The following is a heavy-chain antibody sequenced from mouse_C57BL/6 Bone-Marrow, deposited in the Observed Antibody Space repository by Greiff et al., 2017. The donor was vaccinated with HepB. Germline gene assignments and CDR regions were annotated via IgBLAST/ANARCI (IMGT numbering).Heavy chain of an antibody. CDR3: TDEYFDY. Sequence: QVHVKQSGAELVRPGASVTLSCKASGYTFTDYEMHWVKQTPVHGLEWIGAIDPETGGTAYNQKFKGKAILTADKSSSTAYMELRSLTSEDSAVYYCTDEYFDYWGQGTTLTVSS. V-gene: IGHV1-15*01. J-gene: IGHJ2*01. CDR2: IDPETGGT. CDR1: GYTFTDYE.